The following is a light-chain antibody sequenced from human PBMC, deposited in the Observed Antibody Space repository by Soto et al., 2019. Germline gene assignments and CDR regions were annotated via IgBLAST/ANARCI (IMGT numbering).Light chain of an antibody. Sequence: DIQMTQSPSTLSASVGDRVTITCRASQSISNWLAWYQQRPGTAPKLLFYDASSLESGVPSRFSGSGAGTEFTLTIRSLQPDDFATYYCQQFNSYSPPFGQGTKVEIK. J-gene: IGKJ1*01. V-gene: IGKV1-5*01. CDR3: QQFNSYSPP. CDR2: DAS. CDR1: QSISNW.